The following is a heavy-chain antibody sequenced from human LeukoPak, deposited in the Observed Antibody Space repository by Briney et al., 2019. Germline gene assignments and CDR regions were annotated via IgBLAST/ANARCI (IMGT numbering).Heavy chain of an antibody. Sequence: GASVKVSCKASGYTFTSYGISWVRQAPGQGLEWMGWINPNSGGTNYAQKFQGRVTMTRDTSISTAYMELSRLRSDDTAVYYCARGIQRGYSGYDYGYWGQGTLVTVSS. CDR2: INPNSGGT. V-gene: IGHV1-2*02. D-gene: IGHD5-12*01. CDR3: ARGIQRGYSGYDYGY. J-gene: IGHJ4*02. CDR1: GYTFTSYG.